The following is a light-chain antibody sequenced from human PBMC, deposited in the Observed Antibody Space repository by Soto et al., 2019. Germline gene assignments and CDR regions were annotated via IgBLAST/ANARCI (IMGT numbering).Light chain of an antibody. Sequence: QSVLTQPPSASGTPGQRVTISCSGSSSNIGSNYVYWYQQLPGTAPKLLIYRNNQRPSGVPDRFSGSKSGTSASLAISGLRSEDAADYYCAAWDDSLSGPVFGGGTKLTV. CDR1: SSNIGSNY. J-gene: IGLJ2*01. CDR2: RNN. V-gene: IGLV1-47*01. CDR3: AAWDDSLSGPV.